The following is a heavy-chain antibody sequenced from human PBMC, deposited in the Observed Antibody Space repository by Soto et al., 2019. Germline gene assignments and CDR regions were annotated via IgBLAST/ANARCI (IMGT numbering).Heavy chain of an antibody. CDR2: IIPIFGTA. D-gene: IGHD3-10*01. CDR1: GGTFSSYA. V-gene: IGHV1-69*13. CDR3: ARDAASVAGVIVGPRGYYGMDV. Sequence: GASVKVSCKASGGTFSSYAISLVRQAPGQGLEWMGGIIPIFGTANYAQKFQGRVTITADESTSTAYMELSSLRSEDTAVYYCARDAASVAGVIVGPRGYYGMDVWGQGTTVTVSS. J-gene: IGHJ6*02.